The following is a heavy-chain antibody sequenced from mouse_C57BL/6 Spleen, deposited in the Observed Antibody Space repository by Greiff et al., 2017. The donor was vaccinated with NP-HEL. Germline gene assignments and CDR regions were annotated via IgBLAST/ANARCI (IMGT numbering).Heavy chain of an antibody. J-gene: IGHJ4*01. CDR3: ARDPNYGSSYDYAMDY. V-gene: IGHV3-6*01. Sequence: EVQLQESGPGLVKPSQSLSLTCSVTGYSITSGYYWNWIRQFPGNKLEWMGYISYDGSNNYNPSLKNRISITRDTSKNQFFLKLNSVTTEDTATYYCARDPNYGSSYDYAMDYWGQGTSVTVSS. CDR1: GYSITSGYY. CDR2: ISYDGSN. D-gene: IGHD1-1*01.